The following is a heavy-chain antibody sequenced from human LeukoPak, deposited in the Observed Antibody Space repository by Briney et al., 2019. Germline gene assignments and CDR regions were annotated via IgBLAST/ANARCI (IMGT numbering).Heavy chain of an antibody. J-gene: IGHJ4*02. D-gene: IGHD3-10*01. CDR1: GYTFTSYY. Sequence: ASVKVSCKASGYTFTSYYMHWVRQAPGQGLEWMGWISAYNGNTNYAQKLQGRVTMTTDTSTSTAYMELRSLRSDDTAVYYCASSWFGELLGIVWGQGTLVTVSS. CDR3: ASSWFGELLGIV. V-gene: IGHV1-18*04. CDR2: ISAYNGNT.